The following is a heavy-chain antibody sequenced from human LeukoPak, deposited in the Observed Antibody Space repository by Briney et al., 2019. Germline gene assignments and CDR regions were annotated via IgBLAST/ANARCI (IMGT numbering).Heavy chain of an antibody. CDR3: ARETDSGSLYMDY. J-gene: IGHJ4*02. V-gene: IGHV4-4*07. D-gene: IGHD3-10*01. CDR2: IYSSGIT. Sequence: PSETLSLTCTVSGGSISNYYWAWIRQPAGKGLEWIGRIYSSGITNYNPSLTSRVTMSVDTSKNQVSLKLSSVTAADTAGYYCARETDSGSLYMDYWGQGTLVSVSS. CDR1: GGSISNYY.